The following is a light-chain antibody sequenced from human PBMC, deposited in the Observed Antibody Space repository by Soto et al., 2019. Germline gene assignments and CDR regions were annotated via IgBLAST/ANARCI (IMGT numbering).Light chain of an antibody. Sequence: DLPMTQSPSSLSASVGDRVIISCRASQRISNYLNWYQQKPGKAPKLLIYAASSLQSGVPLRFSGSGSGTDFTLTISSLQPEDFATYYCQQSYSSPRTFGQGTKLEIK. CDR1: QRISNY. V-gene: IGKV1-39*01. CDR3: QQSYSSPRT. J-gene: IGKJ2*01. CDR2: AAS.